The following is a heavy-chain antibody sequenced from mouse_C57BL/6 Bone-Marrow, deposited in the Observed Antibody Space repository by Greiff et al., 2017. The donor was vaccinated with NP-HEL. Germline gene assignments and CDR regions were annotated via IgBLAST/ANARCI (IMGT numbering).Heavy chain of an antibody. CDR2: ISDGGSYT. CDR3: ARERGYYAMDY. V-gene: IGHV5-4*01. J-gene: IGHJ4*01. CDR1: GFTFSSYA. Sequence: DVKLVESGGGLVKPGGSLKLSCAASGFTFSSYAMSWVRQTPEKRLEWVATISDGGSYTYYPDNVKGRFTISRANAKNNLYRQMGHLKSEDTAMYYCARERGYYAMDYWGQGTSVTVSS.